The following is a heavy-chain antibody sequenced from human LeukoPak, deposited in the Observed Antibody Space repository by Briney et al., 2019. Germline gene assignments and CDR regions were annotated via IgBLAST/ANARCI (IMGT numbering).Heavy chain of an antibody. V-gene: IGHV1-2*02. CDR2: INANSGGT. CDR3: ARDVVIVVVPAAKFDP. D-gene: IGHD2-2*01. CDR1: GYTFTGYY. J-gene: IGHJ5*02. Sequence: ASVKVSCKASGYTFTGYYMHWVRQAPGHRREWMGWINANSGGTNYAQKFQGRVTGTRDTSISTAYMELSRLRSDDTAVYYCARDVVIVVVPAAKFDPWGQGTLVTVSS.